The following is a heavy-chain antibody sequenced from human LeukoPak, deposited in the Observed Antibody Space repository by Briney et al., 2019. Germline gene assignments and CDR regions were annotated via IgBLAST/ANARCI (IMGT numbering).Heavy chain of an antibody. CDR1: GFTFSSYA. D-gene: IGHD6-13*01. Sequence: GRSLRLSCAASGFTFSSYAMHWVRQAPGKGLEWVAVISYDGSNKYYADSVKGRFTISRDNSKNTLYLQMNSLRAEDTAVYYCARQGSSWPEVSDAFDIWGQGTMVTVSS. CDR2: ISYDGSNK. J-gene: IGHJ3*02. CDR3: ARQGSSWPEVSDAFDI. V-gene: IGHV3-30-3*01.